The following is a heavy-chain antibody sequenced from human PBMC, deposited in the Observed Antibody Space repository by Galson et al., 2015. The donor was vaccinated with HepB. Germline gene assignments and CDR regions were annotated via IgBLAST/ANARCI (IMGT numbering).Heavy chain of an antibody. CDR3: ARTYYDFWSGYAQPGNPIRITDDY. V-gene: IGHV4-39*01. CDR1: GGSISSSSYY. D-gene: IGHD3-3*01. J-gene: IGHJ4*02. CDR2: IYYSGST. Sequence: ETLSLTCTVSGGSISSSSYYWGWIRQPPGKGLEWIGSIYYSGSTYYNPSLKSRVTISVDTSKNQFSLKLSSVTAADAAVYYCARTYYDFWSGYAQPGNPIRITDDYWGQGTLVTVSS.